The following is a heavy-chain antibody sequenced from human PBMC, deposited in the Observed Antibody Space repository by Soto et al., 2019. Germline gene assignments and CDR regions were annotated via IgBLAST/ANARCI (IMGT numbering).Heavy chain of an antibody. Sequence: QVQLQQWGAGLLKPSETLSLTCAVYGGSFSGYYWNWIRQSPGKGLEWIGEINHSGSTNYNPSLKSRVTIAIDTSKNQFSLNLSSLTAADTAVYYCASASYYGSGIGRSHAFDYWGQGTLVTVSS. CDR2: INHSGST. D-gene: IGHD3-10*01. J-gene: IGHJ4*02. CDR1: GGSFSGYY. CDR3: ASASYYGSGIGRSHAFDY. V-gene: IGHV4-34*01.